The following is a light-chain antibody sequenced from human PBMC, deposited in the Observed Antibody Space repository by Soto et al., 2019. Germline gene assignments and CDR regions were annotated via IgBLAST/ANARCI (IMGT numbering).Light chain of an antibody. V-gene: IGKV3-20*01. CDR2: ATS. CDR3: QQYVSSSYT. J-gene: IGKJ2*01. CDR1: QSVASSY. Sequence: EIMLTQSPGTLSLSPGERATLSCRASQSVASSYLGWYQQKPDQAPRLLIYATSSRATGIPDRFSGSGSGTDFTLTISRLEPEDFAVYYCQQYVSSSYTFGQGTKLEIK.